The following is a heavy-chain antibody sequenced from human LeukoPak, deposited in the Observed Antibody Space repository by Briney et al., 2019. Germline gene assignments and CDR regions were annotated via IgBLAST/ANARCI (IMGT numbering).Heavy chain of an antibody. Sequence: GGSLRLSCAASGFTFSSYAMSWVRQAPGKGLEWGSAISGSGGSTYYADSVKGRFTISRDNSKNTLYLQMNSLRAEDTAVYYCAKDGGPTVVNPLPDYWGQGTLVTVSS. CDR3: AKDGGPTVVNPLPDY. V-gene: IGHV3-23*01. CDR1: GFTFSSYA. CDR2: ISGSGGST. D-gene: IGHD4-23*01. J-gene: IGHJ4*02.